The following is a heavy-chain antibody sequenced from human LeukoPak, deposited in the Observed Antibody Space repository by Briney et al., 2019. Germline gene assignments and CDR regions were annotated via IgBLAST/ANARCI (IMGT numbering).Heavy chain of an antibody. V-gene: IGHV3-15*03. CDR3: VTESAGAFEN. D-gene: IGHD4/OR15-4a*01. CDR2: IKSKANGETT. J-gene: IGHJ4*02. Sequence: GGSLRLSCAAPGFPVSNAWMDWVRQAPGRGLEGVSLIKSKANGETTHYAAPVKGRFTISRDDSEDTLLLQMNSLKTEDPAVYYCVTESAGAFENWGQGTLVTVS. CDR1: GFPVSNAW.